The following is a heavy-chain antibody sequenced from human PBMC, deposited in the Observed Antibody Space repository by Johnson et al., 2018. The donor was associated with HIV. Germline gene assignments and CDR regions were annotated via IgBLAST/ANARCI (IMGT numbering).Heavy chain of an antibody. V-gene: IGHV3-20*04. CDR1: GFTFDDYG. J-gene: IGHJ3*02. Sequence: VQLVESGGGVVWPGGSLRLSCAASGFTFDDYGMNWVRQVPGKGLEWVSGINWSGHDTAYSDSVKGRFTISRDNAKNSLYLQMNGLRDEDTAWYYCARGRGYGAERGALDNWGQGTMVTVSS. D-gene: IGHD4-17*01. CDR3: ARGRGYGAERGALDN. CDR2: INWSGHDT.